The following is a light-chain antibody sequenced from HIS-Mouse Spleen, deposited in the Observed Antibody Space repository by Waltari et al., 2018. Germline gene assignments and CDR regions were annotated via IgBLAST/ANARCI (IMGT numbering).Light chain of an antibody. CDR2: DVS. CDR3: CSYAGSYTLV. V-gene: IGLV2-11*01. J-gene: IGLJ2*01. Sequence: QSALTQPRSVSGSPGQSVTISCTGPSSTVGGSTYVSWYQQHPGKAPKLMIYDVSKRPSGVPDRFSGSKSGNTASLTISGLQAEDEADYYCCSYAGSYTLVFGGGTKLTVL. CDR1: SSTVGGSTY.